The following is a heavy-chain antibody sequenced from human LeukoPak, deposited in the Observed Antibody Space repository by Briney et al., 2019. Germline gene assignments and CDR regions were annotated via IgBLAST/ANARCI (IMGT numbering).Heavy chain of an antibody. CDR1: GFTFSSYG. V-gene: IGHV3-23*01. Sequence: PGRSLRLSCAASGFTFSSYGIHWVRQAPGKGLEWVSAISGSGGSTYYADSVKGRFTISRDNSKNTLYLQMNSLRAEDTAVYYCAKDHGYCSSTSCPPAEFDPWGQGTLVTVSS. CDR2: ISGSGGST. D-gene: IGHD2-2*03. J-gene: IGHJ5*02. CDR3: AKDHGYCSSTSCPPAEFDP.